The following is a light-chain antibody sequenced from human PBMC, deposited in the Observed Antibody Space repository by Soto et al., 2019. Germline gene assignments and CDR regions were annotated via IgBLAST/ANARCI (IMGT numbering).Light chain of an antibody. CDR2: DAS. CDR3: PQRSKCPLT. Sequence: EIVLTQSPATLSLSPGERATLSCRASQSVSSYLAWYQQKPGQAPRLLIYDASNRATGIPARFSGSGSGTDFTLTISSLEPEDIAVYYCPQRSKCPLTFGGGTKVEIK. CDR1: QSVSSY. J-gene: IGKJ4*01. V-gene: IGKV3-11*01.